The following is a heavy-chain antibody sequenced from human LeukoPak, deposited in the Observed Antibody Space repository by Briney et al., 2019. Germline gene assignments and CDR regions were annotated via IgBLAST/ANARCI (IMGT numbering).Heavy chain of an antibody. D-gene: IGHD6-13*01. CDR3: AGGTSRLAAAGTWYFQH. J-gene: IGHJ1*01. CDR2: INPNSGGT. Sequence: ASVKVSCKASGYTFTGYYMHWVRQAPGQGLEWMGWINPNSGGTNYAQKFQGWVTMTRDTSISTAYMELSRLRSDDAAVYYCAGGTSRLAAAGTWYFQHWGQGTLVTVSS. CDR1: GYTFTGYY. V-gene: IGHV1-2*04.